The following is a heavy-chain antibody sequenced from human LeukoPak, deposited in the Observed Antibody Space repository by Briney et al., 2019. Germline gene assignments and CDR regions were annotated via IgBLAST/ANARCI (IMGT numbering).Heavy chain of an antibody. V-gene: IGHV3-30*18. CDR1: GFTFSSYG. D-gene: IGHD1-26*01. J-gene: IGHJ6*02. Sequence: PGGSLRLSCAASGFTFSSYGMHWVRQAPGKGLEWVAVISYDGSNKYYADSVKGRFTISRDNSKNTLYLQMNSLRAEDTAVYYCANNLVEGWERPNKIVGATSDYGMDVWGQGTTVTVSS. CDR2: ISYDGSNK. CDR3: ANNLVEGWERPNKIVGATSDYGMDV.